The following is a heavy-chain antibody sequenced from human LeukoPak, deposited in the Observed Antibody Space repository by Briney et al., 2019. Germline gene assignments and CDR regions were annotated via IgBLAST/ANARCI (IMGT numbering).Heavy chain of an antibody. CDR2: INTNTGNP. J-gene: IGHJ4*02. D-gene: IGHD6-19*01. CDR3: AKEAVAEFEFDY. CDR1: GYSFTTYA. V-gene: IGHV7-4-1*02. Sequence: GASVKVSCKASGYSFTTYAMNWLRQAPGQGLEWMGWINTNTGNPTYAQGFTGRFVFSLDISVSTAYLQISSLKAEDTAVYYCAKEAVAEFEFDYWGQGTLVTVSS.